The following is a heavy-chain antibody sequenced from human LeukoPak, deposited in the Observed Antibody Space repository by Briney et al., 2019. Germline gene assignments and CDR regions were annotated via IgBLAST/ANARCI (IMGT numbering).Heavy chain of an antibody. J-gene: IGHJ4*02. D-gene: IGHD3-10*01. CDR2: IQHDGSNQ. CDR1: GFSFSGYG. Sequence: GGSLRLSCAAPGFSFSGYGMHWVRQAPAKGLEWVAYIQHDGSNQQYADSVKGRFSISRDSSKNTLYLQMNSLRAEDTAVYYCARLNYYGSGSYPDYWGQGTLVTVPS. CDR3: ARLNYYGSGSYPDY. V-gene: IGHV3-30*12.